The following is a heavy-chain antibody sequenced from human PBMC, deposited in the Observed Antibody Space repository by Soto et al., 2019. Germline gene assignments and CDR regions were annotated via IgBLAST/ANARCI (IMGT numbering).Heavy chain of an antibody. Sequence: GGSLRLSCAASGFTFSSYGMLWVRQAPGKGLEWVAVIWYNGSNKYYGESVKGRFTITRDNSKNTLYLEMSSLRAEDTGVYYCAKFGWGGSYSESHASDIWGQGIMVTVSS. V-gene: IGHV3-33*06. CDR1: GFTFSSYG. CDR3: AKFGWGGSYSESHASDI. CDR2: IWYNGSNK. J-gene: IGHJ3*02. D-gene: IGHD1-26*01.